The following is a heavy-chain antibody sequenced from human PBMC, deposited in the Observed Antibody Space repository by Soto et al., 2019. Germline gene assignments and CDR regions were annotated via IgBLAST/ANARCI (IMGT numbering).Heavy chain of an antibody. CDR3: ARGYYDSSGYYLNASEYYFDY. Sequence: SVKVSCKASGGTFSSYAISWVRQAPGQGLEWMGGIIPIFGTANYAQKFQGRVTITADESTSTAYMEPSSLRSEDTAVYYCARGYYDSSGYYLNASEYYFDYWGQGTLVTVSS. D-gene: IGHD3-22*01. CDR1: GGTFSSYA. V-gene: IGHV1-69*13. CDR2: IIPIFGTA. J-gene: IGHJ4*02.